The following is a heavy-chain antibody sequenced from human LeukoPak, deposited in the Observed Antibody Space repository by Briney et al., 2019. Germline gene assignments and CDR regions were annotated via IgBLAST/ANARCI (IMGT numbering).Heavy chain of an antibody. Sequence: SETLSLTCSVSGDPISSPNYYWGCIRQSPGKGLEWIGRTSHSGSTNYKSSLRSRVTISADTSRNQFSLEVKSVTAADTAVYYCARENRDIDYGDDPDSDFYMDVWGKGTTVIVSS. CDR3: ARENRDIDYGDDPDSDFYMDV. CDR1: GDPISSPNYY. V-gene: IGHV4-39*01. J-gene: IGHJ6*03. D-gene: IGHD4-17*01. CDR2: TSHSGST.